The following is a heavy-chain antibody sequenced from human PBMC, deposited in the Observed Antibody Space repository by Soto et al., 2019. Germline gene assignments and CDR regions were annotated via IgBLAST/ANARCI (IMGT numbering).Heavy chain of an antibody. Sequence: ETLSLTCAVYGGSFSGYYWSWIRQPPGKGLEWIGEINHSGSTNYNPSLKSRVTISVDTSKNQFSLKLSSVTAADTAVYYCARGSLGGYSYGRNVYYYYYYMDVWGKGTTVTVSS. CDR3: ARGSLGGYSYGRNVYYYYYYMDV. CDR2: INHSGST. J-gene: IGHJ6*03. D-gene: IGHD5-18*01. CDR1: GGSFSGYY. V-gene: IGHV4-34*01.